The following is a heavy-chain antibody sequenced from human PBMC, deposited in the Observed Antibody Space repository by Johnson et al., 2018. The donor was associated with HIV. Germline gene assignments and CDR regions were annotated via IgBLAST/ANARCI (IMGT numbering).Heavy chain of an antibody. J-gene: IGHJ3*02. CDR3: ARAHFPYCGGDCYSFAVDI. CDR1: GFTFSSYA. D-gene: IGHD2-21*02. V-gene: IGHV3-30-3*01. Sequence: QVLLVESGGGVVQPGRSLRLSCAASGFTFSSYAMHWVRQAPGKGLEWVAVISYDGSNKYYGDSVKGRFTISRDNSKNTLFLQMSSLRAEDTAVYYCARAHFPYCGGDCYSFAVDIWGQGTVVTVSS. CDR2: ISYDGSNK.